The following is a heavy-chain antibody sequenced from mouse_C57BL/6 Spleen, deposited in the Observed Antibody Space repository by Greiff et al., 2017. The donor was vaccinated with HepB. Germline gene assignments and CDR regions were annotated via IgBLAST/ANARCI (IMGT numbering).Heavy chain of an antibody. J-gene: IGHJ2*01. Sequence: QVQLQQSGPELVKPGASVKVSCKASGYTFTSYDINWVKQRPGQGLEWIGWIYPRDGSTKYNEKFKGKATLTVDTYSSTAYMELHSLTSEDSAVYFCARVITTVPFDYWGQGTTLTVSS. CDR3: ARVITTVPFDY. CDR2: IYPRDGST. CDR1: GYTFTSYD. V-gene: IGHV1-85*01. D-gene: IGHD1-1*01.